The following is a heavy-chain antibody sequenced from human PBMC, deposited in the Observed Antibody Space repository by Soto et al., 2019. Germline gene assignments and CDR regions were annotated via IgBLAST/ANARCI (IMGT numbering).Heavy chain of an antibody. CDR2: IQSQTYGEAT. Sequence: EVQLVESGGGLLKPGVSVRLSCAASGFSFDNAWMNWVRQALGKGMVWVGRIQSQTYGEATDYAAPVKGRFTISRDDLKNSLYLHINSLKAEASAVYYCTSGLSVVVAASMLAGYWGQETLVTVSS. V-gene: IGHV3-15*07. CDR3: TSGLSVVVAASMLAGY. D-gene: IGHD2-21*01. J-gene: IGHJ4*02. CDR1: GFSFDNAW.